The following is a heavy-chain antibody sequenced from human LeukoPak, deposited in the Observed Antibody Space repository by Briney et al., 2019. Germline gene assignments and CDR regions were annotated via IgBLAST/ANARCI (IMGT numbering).Heavy chain of an antibody. D-gene: IGHD3-16*01. CDR1: GGTFSSYA. V-gene: IGHV1-69*01. Sequence: SVKVSCKASGGTFSSYAISWVRQAPGQGLEWMGGIIPIFGTANYAQKFQGRVTITADESTSTAYMELSSLRSEDTAVYYCARDRGHHYYYYYMDVWGKGTTVTVSS. CDR3: ARDRGHHYYYYYMDV. J-gene: IGHJ6*03. CDR2: IIPIFGTA.